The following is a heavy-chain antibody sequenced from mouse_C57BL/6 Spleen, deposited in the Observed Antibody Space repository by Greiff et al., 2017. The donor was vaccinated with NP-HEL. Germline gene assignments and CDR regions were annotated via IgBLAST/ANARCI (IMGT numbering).Heavy chain of an antibody. CDR3: ASIYDGYYGGFFHY. Sequence: VQLQQPGAELVKPGASVKMSCKASGYTFTSYWITWVKQRPGQGLEWIGDIYPGSGSTNYNEKFKSKATLTVDTSSSTAYMQLSSLTSEDSAVYYCASIYDGYYGGFFHYWGQGTTLTVSS. D-gene: IGHD2-3*01. V-gene: IGHV1-55*01. CDR1: GYTFTSYW. J-gene: IGHJ2*01. CDR2: IYPGSGST.